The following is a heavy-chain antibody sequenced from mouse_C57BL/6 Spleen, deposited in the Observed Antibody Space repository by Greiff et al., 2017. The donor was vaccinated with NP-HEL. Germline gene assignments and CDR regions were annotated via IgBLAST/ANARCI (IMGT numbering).Heavy chain of an antibody. CDR3: ARKRLLRYAMCY. D-gene: IGHD2-3*01. CDR2: IYPGDGDT. J-gene: IGHJ4*01. CDR1: GYAFSSYW. Sequence: QVQLQQSGAELVKPGASVKISCKASGYAFSSYWMNWVKQRPGKGLEWIGQIYPGDGDTNYNGKFKGKATLTADKSSSTAYMQLSSLTSEDSAVYFCARKRLLRYAMCYWGQLTSVTVSS. V-gene: IGHV1-80*01.